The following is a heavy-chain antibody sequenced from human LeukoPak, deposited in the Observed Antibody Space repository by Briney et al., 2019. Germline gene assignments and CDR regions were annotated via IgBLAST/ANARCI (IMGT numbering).Heavy chain of an antibody. J-gene: IGHJ4*02. D-gene: IGHD3-9*01. Sequence: LPGGSLRLSCAASGFTFSSYWMSWVRQAPGKGLEWVANIKQDGSEKYYVDSVKGRFTISRDSAKNSPYLQMNSLRAEDTAVYYCARGSVYYDILTGYYSYWGQGTLVTVSS. CDR3: ARGSVYYDILTGYYSY. CDR1: GFTFSSYW. V-gene: IGHV3-7*03. CDR2: IKQDGSEK.